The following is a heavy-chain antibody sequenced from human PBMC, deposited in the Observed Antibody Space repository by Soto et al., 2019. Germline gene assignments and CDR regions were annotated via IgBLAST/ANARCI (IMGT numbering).Heavy chain of an antibody. J-gene: IGHJ3*02. CDR2: ILYDGTNT. V-gene: IGHV3-30*03. Sequence: QVRLVESGRGVVQPGRSLRLTCVASGFTLNNYGMHWVRQAPGKGLEWVAVILYDGTNTYYADSVKGRFTISRDKSRNTLYLQMNSLRAEDTAVYYCARLLGMGTFDIWGQGTMVTVSS. CDR3: ARLLGMGTFDI. CDR1: GFTLNNYG. D-gene: IGHD7-27*01.